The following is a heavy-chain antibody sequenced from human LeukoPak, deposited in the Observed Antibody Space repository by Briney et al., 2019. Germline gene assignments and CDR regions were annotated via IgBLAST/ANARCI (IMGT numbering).Heavy chain of an antibody. Sequence: GGSLRLSCAASGFTFSSYSMNWVRQAPGKGLEWVSYISSSSSTIYYADSVKGRFTTSRDNAKNSLYLQMNSLRAEDTAVYYCARPYYYGSGSYSVPADWGQGTLVTVSS. CDR2: ISSSSSTI. D-gene: IGHD3-10*01. V-gene: IGHV3-48*01. J-gene: IGHJ4*02. CDR1: GFTFSSYS. CDR3: ARPYYYGSGSYSVPAD.